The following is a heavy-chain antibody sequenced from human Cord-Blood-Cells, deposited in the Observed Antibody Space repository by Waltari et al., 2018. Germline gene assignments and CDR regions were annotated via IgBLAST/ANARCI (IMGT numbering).Heavy chain of an antibody. J-gene: IGHJ6*02. CDR1: GGTFSSHA. D-gene: IGHD3-10*01. V-gene: IGHV1-69*01. CDR3: ASDQIISDYYYYGMDV. Sequence: QVQLVQSGAEVKKPGSSVQVACTASGGTFSSHAICWVRQPPGQGLEWMGGIIPIFGTANYAQKFQGRVTITADESTSTAYMELSSLRSEDTAVYYCASDQIISDYYYYGMDVWGQGTTVTVSS. CDR2: IIPIFGTA.